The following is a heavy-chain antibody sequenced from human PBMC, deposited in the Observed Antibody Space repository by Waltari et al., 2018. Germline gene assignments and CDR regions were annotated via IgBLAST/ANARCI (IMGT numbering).Heavy chain of an antibody. V-gene: IGHV3-66*01. CDR1: GFTGGSNY. CDR2: IYSDGRT. D-gene: IGHD6-19*01. CDR3: AKDAGPVAAEGDY. J-gene: IGHJ4*02. Sequence: EVQLVESGGGLVQPGGSLRLSCAASGFTGGSNYMSWVRQAPGKGLEWVSLIYSDGRTYYADSVKGRFTISRDNYKNTVYLQMSRLRVEDTAVYYCAKDAGPVAAEGDYWGQGTLVTVSS.